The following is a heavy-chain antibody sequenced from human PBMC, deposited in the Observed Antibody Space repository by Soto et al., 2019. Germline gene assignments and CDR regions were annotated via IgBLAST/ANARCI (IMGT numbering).Heavy chain of an antibody. Sequence: EVQLLESGGDLVQPGGSLRLSCAASGFTFRIYAMTWVRLAPGKGLEWVSVISASGANTYYADSVKGRFTISRDNSKNTLYLQMNSLRDEDTALYYCAKSKVDATNFGMDVWGQGTTVTVSS. D-gene: IGHD5-18*01. CDR3: AKSKVDATNFGMDV. J-gene: IGHJ6*02. CDR1: GFTFRIYA. V-gene: IGHV3-23*01. CDR2: ISASGANT.